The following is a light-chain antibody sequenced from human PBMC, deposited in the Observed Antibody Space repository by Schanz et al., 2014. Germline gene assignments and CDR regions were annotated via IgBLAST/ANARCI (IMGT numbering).Light chain of an antibody. J-gene: IGKJ1*01. CDR3: QQYGSSPRT. CDR1: QSVSSSY. Sequence: EIVLTQSPGTLSLSPGERATLSCRASQSVSSSYLAWYQQKPGQAPRLLIYGASSRATGIPDRFSGSGSGTDFTLTISRLEPDDFAVYYCQQYGSSPRTFGQGTKVAIK. V-gene: IGKV3-20*01. CDR2: GAS.